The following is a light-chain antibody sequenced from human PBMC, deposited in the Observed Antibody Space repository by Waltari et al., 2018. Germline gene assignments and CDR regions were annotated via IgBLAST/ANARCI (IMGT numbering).Light chain of an antibody. CDR1: LTISNS. V-gene: IGKV1-NL1*01. J-gene: IGKJ5*01. CDR3: QQYYTTPSIS. Sequence: DIQMTQSPSSLSASVGDRIPITCRASLTISNSLAWYQQKPGKAPKLLLYAASKLESGLPSRFSGSRSETDYTLTISRLQPEDFATYYCQQYYTTPSISLGQGTRVEIK. CDR2: AAS.